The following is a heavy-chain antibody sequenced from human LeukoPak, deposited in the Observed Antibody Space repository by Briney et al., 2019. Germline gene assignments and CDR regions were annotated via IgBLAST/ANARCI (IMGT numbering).Heavy chain of an antibody. J-gene: IGHJ5*02. CDR1: GVSLSSGDYH. V-gene: IGHV4-30-4*08. Sequence: PSETLSLTCTVSGVSLSSGDYHWSWIRQPPGKGLEWIGYIYYSGTTYYNPSLKSRVAISIDTSKSQFSLNLNSVTAADTAVYYCARDLVYYYGSGEVSVFDPWGQGTLVTVSS. CDR3: ARDLVYYYGSGEVSVFDP. CDR2: IYYSGTT. D-gene: IGHD3-10*01.